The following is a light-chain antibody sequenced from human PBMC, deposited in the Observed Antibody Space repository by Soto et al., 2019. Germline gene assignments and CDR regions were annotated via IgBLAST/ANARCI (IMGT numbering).Light chain of an antibody. CDR1: QNINSA. Sequence: EIVLTQSPATLSLSPGERATLSCRASQNINSALAWYQQKPGQAPRLLIYATSNRATGIPARISGSGSGTDFTLSISSLEPEDFAVYYCQQRSSWPFTFGPGTKVDIK. V-gene: IGKV3-11*01. CDR2: ATS. CDR3: QQRSSWPFT. J-gene: IGKJ3*01.